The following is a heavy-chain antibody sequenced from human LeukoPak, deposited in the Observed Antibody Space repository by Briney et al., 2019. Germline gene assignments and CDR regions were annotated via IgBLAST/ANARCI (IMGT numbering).Heavy chain of an antibody. V-gene: IGHV3-53*01. CDR2: ISGGGLT. CDR1: GFTVGTNY. J-gene: IGHJ4*02. D-gene: IGHD3-10*01. CDR3: ARGFGGDLLGYYFDS. Sequence: GGSLRLSCAASGFTVGTNYVTWVRQAPGRGLEWVSFISGGGLTYFADSVKGRFTISRDYSKNTVYLQLNSLRADDTAMYFCARGFGGDLLGYYFDSWGQGTLVTVSS.